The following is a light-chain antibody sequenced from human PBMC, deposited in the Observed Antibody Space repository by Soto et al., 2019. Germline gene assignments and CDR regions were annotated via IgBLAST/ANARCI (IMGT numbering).Light chain of an antibody. J-gene: IGKJ1*01. CDR2: DAS. Sequence: IVLTQSPVTMDLSPGERAVISCRASQSVRTSLAWYQHKPGQAPRLFIYDASKRAPGIPARFSGSGSGTDFTLTISSLEPEDLAVYYCQVRDVWPSFGQGTKVEI. CDR3: QVRDVWPS. CDR1: QSVRTS. V-gene: IGKV3-11*01.